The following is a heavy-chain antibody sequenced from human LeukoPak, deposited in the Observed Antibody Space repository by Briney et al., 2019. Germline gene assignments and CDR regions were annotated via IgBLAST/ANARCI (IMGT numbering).Heavy chain of an antibody. CDR3: ARERTIFGVVMFDY. Sequence: SETLSLTCTVSGGSISSYYWSWIRQPPGKGLEWIGYIYYSGSTNYNPSLKSRVTISVDTSKNQFSLKLSSVTAADTAVYYCARERTIFGVVMFDYWGQGTLVTVSS. CDR1: GGSISSYY. CDR2: IYYSGST. V-gene: IGHV4-59*01. D-gene: IGHD3-3*01. J-gene: IGHJ4*02.